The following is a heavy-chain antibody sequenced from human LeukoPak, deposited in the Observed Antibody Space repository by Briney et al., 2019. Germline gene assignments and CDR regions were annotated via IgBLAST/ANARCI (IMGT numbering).Heavy chain of an antibody. CDR2: THSSGFA. V-gene: IGHV4-61*02. CDR3: VSSRVATPPYNYGMDV. CDR1: GESISSGNYY. Sequence: SETLSLTCNVSGESISSGNYYWTWIRQPAGKGLEWIGRTHSSGFANYNRSLKGRVTISRDTSKNQLSLKVSSVTAADTAVYFCVSSRVATPPYNYGMDVWGQGTTVVVSS. D-gene: IGHD3-3*01. J-gene: IGHJ6*02.